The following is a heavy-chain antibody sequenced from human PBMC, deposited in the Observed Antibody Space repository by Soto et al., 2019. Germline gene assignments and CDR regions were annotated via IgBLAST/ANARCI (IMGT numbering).Heavy chain of an antibody. J-gene: IGHJ4*02. CDR3: ARFMVRGVIKADY. CDR1: GFTFSSYS. V-gene: IGHV3-21*01. D-gene: IGHD3-10*01. Sequence: EVQLVESGGGLVKPGGSLRLSCAASGFTFSSYSMNWVRQAPGKGLEWVSSISSSSSYIYYADSVKGRFTISRDNAKNSLYLQMNSLRAEDTAVYYCARFMVRGVIKADYWGQGTLVTVSS. CDR2: ISSSSSYI.